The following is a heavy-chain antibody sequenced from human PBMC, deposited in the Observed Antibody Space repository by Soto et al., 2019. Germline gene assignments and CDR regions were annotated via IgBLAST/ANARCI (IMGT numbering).Heavy chain of an antibody. CDR3: ASLGYFDY. CDR2: ISYDGSNK. D-gene: IGHD7-27*01. Sequence: QVQLVESGGGVVQPGRSLRLSCAASGFTFSSYDMHWVRQAPGKGLEWVAVISYDGSNKYYADSVKGRFTISRDNSKNTLYLQMNSLRAEDTAVYYCASLGYFDYWGQGTLVTVSS. CDR1: GFTFSSYD. V-gene: IGHV3-30-3*01. J-gene: IGHJ4*02.